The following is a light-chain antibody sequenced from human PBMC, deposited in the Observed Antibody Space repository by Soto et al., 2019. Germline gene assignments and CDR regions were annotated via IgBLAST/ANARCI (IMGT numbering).Light chain of an antibody. CDR3: QQLNNYPSST. CDR2: AAS. CDR1: QNVRSY. J-gene: IGKJ4*01. V-gene: IGKV1-9*01. Sequence: DIQLTQSPSSLSASIGDRVTITCRASQNVRSYLAWYQQKPGKAPKLLIYAASTLQSGVPSRFSGSGSGTDFTLTISSLQPEDFATYYCQQLNNYPSSTFGGGTKVEIK.